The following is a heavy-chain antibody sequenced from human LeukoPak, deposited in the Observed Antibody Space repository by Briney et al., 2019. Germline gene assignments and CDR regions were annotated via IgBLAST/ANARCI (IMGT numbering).Heavy chain of an antibody. V-gene: IGHV3-30*04. CDR2: ISYDGSNK. CDR3: AKDRQMQWLVNYFDY. CDR1: GFTFSYYT. D-gene: IGHD6-19*01. J-gene: IGHJ4*02. Sequence: ARRSLRLSCAASGFTFSYYTMHWVRQAPGKGLEWVAVISYDGSNKYYADSVKGRFTISRDNSKNTLYLQMNSLRAEDTAVYYCAKDRQMQWLVNYFDYWGQGTLVTVSS.